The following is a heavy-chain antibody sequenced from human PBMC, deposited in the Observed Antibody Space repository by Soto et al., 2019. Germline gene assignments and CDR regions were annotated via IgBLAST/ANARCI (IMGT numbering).Heavy chain of an antibody. Sequence: EVQLVESGGGLVKPGGSLRLSCAASGFSFSTYIMNWVRQAPGKGLEWVSSISTSSTFIYYADSVKGRFIISRDDAKNSLYLQMDSLRDDDTAVYFCARDRRRSPSCDSWGQGALVTVSS. D-gene: IGHD1-26*01. CDR3: ARDRRRSPSCDS. CDR1: GFSFSTYI. J-gene: IGHJ4*02. CDR2: ISTSSTFI. V-gene: IGHV3-21*01.